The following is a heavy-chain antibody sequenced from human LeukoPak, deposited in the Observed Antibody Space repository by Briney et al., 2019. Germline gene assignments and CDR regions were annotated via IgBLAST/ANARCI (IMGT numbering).Heavy chain of an antibody. V-gene: IGHV5-51*03. CDR3: ARRYLGRRYCSGGSCHYYFDY. CDR1: GYSFTSYW. D-gene: IGHD2-15*01. J-gene: IGHJ4*02. Sequence: SGESLKISCKGSGYSFTSYWIGWVRQMPGKGLEWMGIIYPGDSDTRYSPSFQGQVTISADKSISTAYLQWSSLKASDTAMYYCARRYLGRRYCSGGSCHYYFDYWGQGTLVTVSS. CDR2: IYPGDSDT.